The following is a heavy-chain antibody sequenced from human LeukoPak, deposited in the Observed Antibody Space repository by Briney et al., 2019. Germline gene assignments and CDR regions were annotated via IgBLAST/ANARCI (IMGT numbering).Heavy chain of an antibody. D-gene: IGHD1-1*01. Sequence: GGSLRLSCAASGFTFSSYGMHWVRQAPGKGLEWVAVIWYDGIKKHYTDSVEGRFTISRDNSKNTLYLQMNTLRVEDTAVYYCAREVERYNWFDPWGQGTLVSVSS. CDR3: AREVERYNWFDP. CDR2: IWYDGIKK. CDR1: GFTFSSYG. V-gene: IGHV3-33*01. J-gene: IGHJ5*02.